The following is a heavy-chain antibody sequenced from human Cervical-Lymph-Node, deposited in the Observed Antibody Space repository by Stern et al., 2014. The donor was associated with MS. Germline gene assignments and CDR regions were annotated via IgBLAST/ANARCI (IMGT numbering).Heavy chain of an antibody. CDR1: GFTLRSYG. V-gene: IGHV3-30*18. CDR3: AKDRLFCSGGGCYAMDV. D-gene: IGHD2-15*01. J-gene: IGHJ6*01. CDR2: ISNDGNEK. Sequence: DQLVESGGGVVQPGRSLRLSCAASGFTLRSYGMHWVRPAPGKGLEWVAVISNDGNEKYYTDSVKGRFTISRDNSKNTLYLQMNSLRTEDTAVYYCAKDRLFCSGGGCYAMDVWGQGTTVTVSS.